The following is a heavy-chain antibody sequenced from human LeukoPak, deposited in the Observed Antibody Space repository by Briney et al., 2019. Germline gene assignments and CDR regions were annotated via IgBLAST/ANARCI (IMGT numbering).Heavy chain of an antibody. Sequence: ASVKVSCKASGYTFTSYGISWVRQAPGRGLEWMGWISAYNGNTNYAQKLQGRVTMTTDTSTSTAYMELRSLRSDDTAVYYCARGGTSMVRGVIRPADYWGQGTLVTVSS. CDR2: ISAYNGNT. CDR3: ARGGTSMVRGVIRPADY. V-gene: IGHV1-18*01. J-gene: IGHJ4*02. D-gene: IGHD3-10*01. CDR1: GYTFTSYG.